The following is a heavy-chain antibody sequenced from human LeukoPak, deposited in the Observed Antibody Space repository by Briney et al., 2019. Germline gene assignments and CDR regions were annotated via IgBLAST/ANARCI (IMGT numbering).Heavy chain of an antibody. CDR2: ISYDGSNK. CDR3: ANGPPPRIKCYYDSSVDHHFDY. Sequence: PGGSLRLSCAASGFTFSSYGMHWVRQAPGKGLEWVAVISYDGSNKYYADSVKGRFTISRDNSKNTLYLQMNSLRAEDTAVYYCANGPPPRIKCYYDSSVDHHFDYWGQGTLVTVSS. V-gene: IGHV3-30*18. CDR1: GFTFSSYG. J-gene: IGHJ4*02. D-gene: IGHD3-22*01.